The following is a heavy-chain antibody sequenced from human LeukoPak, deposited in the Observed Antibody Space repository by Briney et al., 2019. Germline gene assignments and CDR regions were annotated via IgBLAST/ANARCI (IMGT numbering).Heavy chain of an antibody. D-gene: IGHD6-13*01. CDR2: INPNSGGT. J-gene: IGHJ6*03. CDR3: ARGIAAAIDYYYYYMDV. Sequence: ASVKVSCKASGYTFTGYYMHWVRQAPGQGLEWMGWINPNSGGTNYAQKFQGRVTMTRDTSISTAYMELSRLRSDDTAVYYCARGIAAAIDYYYYYMDVWGKGTTVTVSS. CDR1: GYTFTGYY. V-gene: IGHV1-2*02.